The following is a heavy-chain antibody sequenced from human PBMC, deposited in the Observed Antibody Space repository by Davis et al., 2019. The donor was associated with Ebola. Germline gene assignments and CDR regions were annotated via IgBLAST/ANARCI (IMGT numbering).Heavy chain of an antibody. J-gene: IGHJ4*02. D-gene: IGHD6-13*01. CDR2: INHSGST. CDR1: GGSFSGYY. CDR3: ARVSSAAGVDY. V-gene: IGHV4-34*01. Sequence: MPSETLSLTCAVYGGSFSGYYWSWIRQPPGKGLEWIGEINHSGSTNYNPSLKSRVTISVDTSKNQCSLKLSSVTAADTAVYYCARVSSAAGVDYWGQGTLVTVSS.